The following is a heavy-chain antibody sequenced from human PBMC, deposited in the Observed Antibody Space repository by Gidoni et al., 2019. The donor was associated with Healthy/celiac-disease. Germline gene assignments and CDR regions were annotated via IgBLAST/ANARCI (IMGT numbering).Heavy chain of an antibody. CDR1: GYTFTGYY. D-gene: IGHD5-18*01. CDR2: INPNSGGT. J-gene: IGHJ3*02. V-gene: IGHV1-2*02. CDR3: ARDSPDTAMVGNTFDI. Sequence: QVQLVQSGAEVKKPGASVKVSCKASGYTFTGYYMHWVRQAPGQGLEWMGWINPNSGGTNYAQKFQGRVTMTRDTSISTAYMELSRLRSDDTAVYYCARDSPDTAMVGNTFDIWGQGTMVTVSS.